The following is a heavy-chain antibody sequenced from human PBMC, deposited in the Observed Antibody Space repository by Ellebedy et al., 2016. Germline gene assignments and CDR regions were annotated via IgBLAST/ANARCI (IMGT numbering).Heavy chain of an antibody. J-gene: IGHJ4*02. Sequence: GGSLRLSCAASGFTLNNYAMNWIRQAAGEGLEWVSAITGDTGTTYYADSVKGRFTISRDNAKNLLYLQMNSLRVEDTALYYCARARIDYWGQGTLVSVSS. V-gene: IGHV3-23*01. CDR1: GFTLNNYA. CDR3: ARARIDY. CDR2: ITGDTGTT.